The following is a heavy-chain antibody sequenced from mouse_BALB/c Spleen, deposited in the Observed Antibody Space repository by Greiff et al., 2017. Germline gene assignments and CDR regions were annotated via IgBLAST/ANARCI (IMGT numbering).Heavy chain of an antibody. CDR2: IYPSDSYT. J-gene: IGHJ2*01. CDR1: GYTFTSYW. D-gene: IGHD2-1*01. CDR3: TRGGGNYVFDY. Sequence: VQLQQPGAELVRPGASVKLSCKASGYTFTSYWINWVKQRPGQGLEWIGNIYPSDSYTNYNQKFKDKATLTVDKSSSTAYMQLSSPTSEDSAVYYCTRGGGNYVFDYWGQGTTLTVSS. V-gene: IGHV1-69*02.